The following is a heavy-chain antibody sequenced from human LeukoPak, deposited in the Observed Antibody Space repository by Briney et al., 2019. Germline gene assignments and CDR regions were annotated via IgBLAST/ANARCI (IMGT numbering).Heavy chain of an antibody. V-gene: IGHV3-30*03. CDR1: GFTFSSYG. CDR3: APYYYDSSGSLRY. D-gene: IGHD3-22*01. CDR2: ISYDGSNK. J-gene: IGHJ4*02. Sequence: GGSLRLSCAASGFTFSSYGMHWVRQAPGKGLEWVAVISYDGSNKYYADSVKGRFTISRDNSKNTLCLQMNSLRAEDTAVYYCAPYYYDSSGSLRYWGQGTLVTVSS.